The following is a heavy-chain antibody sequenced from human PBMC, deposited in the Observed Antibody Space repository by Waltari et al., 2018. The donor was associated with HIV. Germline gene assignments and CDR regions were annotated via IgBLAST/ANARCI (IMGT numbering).Heavy chain of an antibody. V-gene: IGHV3-48*02. J-gene: IGHJ6*02. Sequence: EVQLEESGGSFVQPGGSLRLSCAASGFPFSAYAMNWVRQAPGKGLEWISYISSTSFNIKYADSVKGRFTISRDNTKNSLDLEMNNLRDGDTAVYYCARDTLNLYFGLDVWGRGTAVTVSS. CDR1: GFPFSAYA. CDR2: ISSTSFNI. CDR3: ARDTLNLYFGLDV.